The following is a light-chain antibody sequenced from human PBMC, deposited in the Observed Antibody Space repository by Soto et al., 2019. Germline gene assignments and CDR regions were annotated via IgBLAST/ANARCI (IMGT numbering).Light chain of an antibody. CDR2: KAS. CDR3: QQYNSYPYT. Sequence: DIQMTQSPSTLSASVGDRVTITCRASQSISSRLAWYQQKPGKAPKLLIYKASSLERGVPSRCSGSGSGTEFTLNISSLQPDDFATYYCQQYNSYPYTFGQGTKLEIK. CDR1: QSISSR. V-gene: IGKV1-5*03. J-gene: IGKJ2*01.